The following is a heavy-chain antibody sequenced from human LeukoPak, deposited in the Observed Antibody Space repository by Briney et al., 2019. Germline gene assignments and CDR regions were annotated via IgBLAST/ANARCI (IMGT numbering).Heavy chain of an antibody. J-gene: IGHJ4*02. Sequence: PSEALSLTCTVSGGSISSYYWSWIRQPPGKGLEWIGYIHYSWSTNYNPSLKSRVTISVDTSKNQFSLKLSSVTAADTAVYYCARDSSYCGGDCYSFDYWGQGTLVTVSS. CDR2: IHYSWST. D-gene: IGHD2-21*02. CDR1: GGSISSYY. V-gene: IGHV4-59*01. CDR3: ARDSSYCGGDCYSFDY.